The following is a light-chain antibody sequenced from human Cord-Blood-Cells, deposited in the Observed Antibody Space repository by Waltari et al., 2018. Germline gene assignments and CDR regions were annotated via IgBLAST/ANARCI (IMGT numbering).Light chain of an antibody. CDR2: LNSDGSH. J-gene: IGLJ3*02. V-gene: IGLV4-69*01. CDR3: QIWGTGIRV. Sequence: QLVLTQSPSASASLGASVNFTCTLRSGHSSHAIPWRQQQPGKGPRDLMKLNSDGSHSKGDGIPDGLAACRSGPARYLTIASLQSEGEAVYYGQIWGTGIRVLGGGTKLTVL. CDR1: SGHSSHA.